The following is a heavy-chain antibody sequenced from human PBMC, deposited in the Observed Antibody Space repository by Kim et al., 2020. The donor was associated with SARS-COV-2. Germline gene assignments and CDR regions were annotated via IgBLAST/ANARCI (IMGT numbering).Heavy chain of an antibody. V-gene: IGHV3-23*01. CDR3: AKRHSSGNNYYYYGMDV. CDR1: GFTFSSYA. D-gene: IGHD6-19*01. CDR2: ISGSGGST. J-gene: IGHJ6*02. Sequence: GGSLRLSCAASGFTFSSYAMSWVRQAPGKGLEWVSAISGSGGSTYYADSVKGRFTISRDNSKNTLYLQMNSLRAEDTAVYYCAKRHSSGNNYYYYGMDVWGQGTTVTVSS.